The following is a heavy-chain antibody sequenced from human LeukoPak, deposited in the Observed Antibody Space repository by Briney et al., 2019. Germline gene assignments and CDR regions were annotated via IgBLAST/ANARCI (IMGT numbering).Heavy chain of an antibody. D-gene: IGHD6-19*01. V-gene: IGHV3-7*01. J-gene: IGHJ4*02. Sequence: HAGGSLRLSCGASQFSISYDWMHWVRQAPGKGLEWVASIKEDGRDIHYLDSVKGRFSISRDNAKNSLYLEMNTLRAEDTAVYYCVRGSGWFFGLWGQGSLVTVSS. CDR1: QFSISYDW. CDR2: IKEDGRDI. CDR3: VRGSGWFFGL.